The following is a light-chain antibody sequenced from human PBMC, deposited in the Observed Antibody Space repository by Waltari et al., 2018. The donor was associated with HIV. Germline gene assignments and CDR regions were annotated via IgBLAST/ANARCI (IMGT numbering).Light chain of an antibody. Sequence: DVVMTQSPLSLPVKLGQPASISCRSSQSLVYTDGNTYLNWFQQRPGQSPRRLIYTVSTPASAFPDRFSGSGSCPSFTLNILPVSAEDVLFSYCMQGALWPWTFGQGTKVEIK. CDR2: TVS. J-gene: IGKJ1*01. CDR3: MQGALWPWT. CDR1: QSLVYTDGNTY. V-gene: IGKV2-30*01.